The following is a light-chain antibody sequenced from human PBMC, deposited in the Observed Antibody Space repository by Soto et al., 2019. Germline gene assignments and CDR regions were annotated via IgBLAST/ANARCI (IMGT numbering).Light chain of an antibody. CDR2: AAS. Sequence: DIQMTQSPSSLSASVGDRFTITCRASQSIRNYLNWYQHKPGKAPKLLIYAASSLQSGVTSRFSGGGFGSDFTLIISSLQPEDFATYYCQQSYSTPWTFGQGTKVDIK. CDR1: QSIRNY. J-gene: IGKJ1*01. V-gene: IGKV1-39*01. CDR3: QQSYSTPWT.